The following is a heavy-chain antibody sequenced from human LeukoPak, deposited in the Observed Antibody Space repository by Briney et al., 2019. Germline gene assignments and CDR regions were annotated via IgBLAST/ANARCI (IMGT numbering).Heavy chain of an antibody. CDR1: GFTFSSYS. J-gene: IGHJ6*03. Sequence: PGGSLRLSCAASGFTFSSYSMNWVRQAPGKGLEWVSSISSSSSYIYYADSVKGRFTISRDNAKNSLYLQMNSLRAEDTAVYYCARDICLPYWCPRYMDVWGKGTTVTVSS. V-gene: IGHV3-21*01. CDR2: ISSSSSYI. D-gene: IGHD4/OR15-4a*01. CDR3: ARDICLPYWCPRYMDV.